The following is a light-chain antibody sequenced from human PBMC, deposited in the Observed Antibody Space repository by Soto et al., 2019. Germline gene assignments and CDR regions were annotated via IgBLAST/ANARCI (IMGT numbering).Light chain of an antibody. J-gene: IGKJ4*01. Sequence: DIVTTQSPDSLAVSLGERATINCTSSQSLLYSHNNKSYITWYQQKPGQTPKLLSYWASTRESGVPERFSGSGSGTDFTLTISSLQAEDVAVYYCQQYYNTPITFGGGTKVEIK. CDR1: QSLLYSHNNKSY. CDR3: QQYYNTPIT. CDR2: WAS. V-gene: IGKV4-1*01.